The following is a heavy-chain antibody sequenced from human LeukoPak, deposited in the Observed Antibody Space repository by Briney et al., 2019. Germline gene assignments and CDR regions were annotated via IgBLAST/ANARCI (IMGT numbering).Heavy chain of an antibody. J-gene: IGHJ4*02. CDR2: IYYSGST. Sequence: PSETLSLTCTVSGGSISSGDYYWSWIRQPPGKGLEWIGYIYYSGSTYYNPSLKSRVTISVDTSKNQFSLKLSSVTAADTAVYYCARDRGYSYGRPYYFDYWGQGTLVTVSS. CDR1: GGSISSGDYY. V-gene: IGHV4-30-4*01. CDR3: ARDRGYSYGRPYYFDY. D-gene: IGHD5-18*01.